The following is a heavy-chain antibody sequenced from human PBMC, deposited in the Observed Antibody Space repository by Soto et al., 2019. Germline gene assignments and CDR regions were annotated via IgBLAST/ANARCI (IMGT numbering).Heavy chain of an antibody. CDR3: ARAIVVVPAARSYYYGMDV. V-gene: IGHV1-3*01. CDR1: GYTFTSYA. D-gene: IGHD2-2*01. Sequence: QVQLVQSGAEVKKPGASVKVSCKASGYTFTSYAMHWVRQAPGQRLGWMGWINAGNGNTKYSQKFQGRVTITRDTSASTAYMELSSLRSEDTAVYYCARAIVVVPAARSYYYGMDVWGQGTTVTVSS. J-gene: IGHJ6*02. CDR2: INAGNGNT.